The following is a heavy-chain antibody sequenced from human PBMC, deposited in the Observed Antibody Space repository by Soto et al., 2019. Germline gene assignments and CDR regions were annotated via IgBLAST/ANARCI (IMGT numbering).Heavy chain of an antibody. V-gene: IGHV1-2*02. CDR1: GYTFTDYY. J-gene: IGHJ4*02. CDR3: ANGYSYGYALDY. Sequence: QVQLVQSGAEVKKPGASVMVSCKASGYTFTDYYMYWVRQAPGQGLEWMGWINPLSGDTNYAQNFQGRVTMSRDTSISTAYMELTRLTSNDKAIYYCANGYSYGYALDYWSQGTLVTVSS. CDR2: INPLSGDT. D-gene: IGHD5-18*01.